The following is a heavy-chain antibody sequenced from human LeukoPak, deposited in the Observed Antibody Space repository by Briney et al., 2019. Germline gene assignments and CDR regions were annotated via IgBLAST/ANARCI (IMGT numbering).Heavy chain of an antibody. Sequence: GGSLRLSCAASGFTFSSYAMSWVRQTPVKGLEWVSVISGSGGSTYYADSVKGRFTISRDNAKNSLYLHMNSLRAEDTAVYYCARDYGGSSPFDYWGQGTLVTVSS. V-gene: IGHV3-23*01. CDR1: GFTFSSYA. J-gene: IGHJ4*02. CDR2: ISGSGGST. CDR3: ARDYGGSSPFDY. D-gene: IGHD4-23*01.